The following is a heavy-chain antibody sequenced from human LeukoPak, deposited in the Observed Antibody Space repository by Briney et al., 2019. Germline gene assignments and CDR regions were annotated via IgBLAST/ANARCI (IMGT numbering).Heavy chain of an antibody. V-gene: IGHV4-34*01. CDR3: ARRWLALRRVDAFDI. CDR1: GGSFSGYY. D-gene: IGHD6-19*01. J-gene: IGHJ3*02. Sequence: SETLSLTCAVYGGSFSGYYWSWIRQPPGKGLEWIGEINHSGSTNYNPSLKSRVTISVDTSKNQFSLKLSSVTAADTAVYYCARRWLALRRVDAFDIWGQGTMVTVSS. CDR2: INHSGST.